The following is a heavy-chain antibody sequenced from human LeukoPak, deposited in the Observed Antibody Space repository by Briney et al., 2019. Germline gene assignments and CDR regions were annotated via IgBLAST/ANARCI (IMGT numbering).Heavy chain of an antibody. D-gene: IGHD2-2*01. V-gene: IGHV3-7*01. CDR1: GFTFSSYW. Sequence: SGGSLRLSCAASGFTFSSYWMSWVRQAPGKGLEWVANIKQDGSETYYVDSVKGRFTISRDNAKNSLYLQMNSLRAEDTAVYYCARDSGFVVVPPDVIPFYVWGQGTQVNVSS. CDR2: IKQDGSET. CDR3: ARDSGFVVVPPDVIPFYV. J-gene: IGHJ4*02.